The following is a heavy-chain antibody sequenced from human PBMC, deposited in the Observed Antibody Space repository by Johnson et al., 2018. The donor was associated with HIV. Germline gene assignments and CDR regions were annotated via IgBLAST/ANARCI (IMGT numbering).Heavy chain of an antibody. CDR1: GFTFSTYA. CDR3: ARDAGGGRIVVDYDAFDI. D-gene: IGHD3-22*01. CDR2: IRFDGSNK. J-gene: IGHJ3*02. V-gene: IGHV3-30*02. Sequence: VQLVESGGGLVQPGESLRLSCAASGFTFSTYAMHWVRQAPGKGLEWVSFIRFDGSNKYYADSVKGRFTISRDNSKNTLYLQMNSLRAEDTAVYYCARDAGGGRIVVDYDAFDIWGQGTMVTVSS.